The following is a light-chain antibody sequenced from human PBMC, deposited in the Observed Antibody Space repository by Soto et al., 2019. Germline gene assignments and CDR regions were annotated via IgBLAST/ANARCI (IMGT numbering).Light chain of an antibody. V-gene: IGLV2-14*01. Sequence: QSVLTQPASVSGSPGQSITISCTGTSSDVGGYNYVSWYQHHPGKAPKLVIYEVSNRPSGVSNRFSGSKSGNTASLNTSGLQAEDEADYYCSSYTSSSTLVFGTGTKVTVL. J-gene: IGLJ1*01. CDR3: SSYTSSSTLV. CDR1: SSDVGGYNY. CDR2: EVS.